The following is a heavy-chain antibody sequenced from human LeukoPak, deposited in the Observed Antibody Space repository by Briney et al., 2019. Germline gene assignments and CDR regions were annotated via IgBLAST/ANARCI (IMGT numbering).Heavy chain of an antibody. CDR3: ARNFRTDIRIDY. D-gene: IGHD3/OR15-3a*01. Sequence: PSETLSLTCTVSGGSISSNTDYWVWVRQPPGKGLEWIGSIYYTGSTYFSPARKSRVAISVDTSKSQFSLKLSSVTAADTAVYFCARNFRTDIRIDYWGQGTLVTVSP. J-gene: IGHJ4*02. CDR2: IYYTGST. V-gene: IGHV4-39*01. CDR1: GGSISSNTDY.